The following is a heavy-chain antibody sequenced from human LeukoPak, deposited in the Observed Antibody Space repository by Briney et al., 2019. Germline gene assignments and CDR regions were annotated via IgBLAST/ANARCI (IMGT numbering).Heavy chain of an antibody. CDR3: ARDSSGSWYIFDY. CDR2: INPNSGGT. CDR1: GYTFTGYY. Sequence: GASVKVSCKASGYTFTGYYMHWVRQAPGQGLEWMGWINPNSGGTNYAQKFQGRVTMTRDTSISTAYMELSRLRSDDTAVYYCARDSSGSWYIFDYWGQGTLVTVSS. V-gene: IGHV1-2*02. D-gene: IGHD6-13*01. J-gene: IGHJ4*02.